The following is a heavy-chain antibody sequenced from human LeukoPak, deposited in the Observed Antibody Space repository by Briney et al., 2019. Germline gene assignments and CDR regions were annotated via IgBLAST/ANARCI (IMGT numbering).Heavy chain of an antibody. CDR2: ISSSGGMR. CDR1: GFDFSDHY. V-gene: IGHV3-11*01. CDR3: ARDGAEGDYQGFYFGIDV. D-gene: IGHD4-17*01. Sequence: GSLRLSCVASGFDFSDHYMSWIRQAPGKGLEWISYISSSGGMRYYADSVKDRFTISRDNAKNSLFLQMNRLTAEDAAVYYCARDGAEGDYQGFYFGIDVWGQGTTVTVSS. J-gene: IGHJ6*02.